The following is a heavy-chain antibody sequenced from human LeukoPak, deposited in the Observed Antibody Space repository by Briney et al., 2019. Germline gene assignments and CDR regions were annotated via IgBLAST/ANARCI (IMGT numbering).Heavy chain of an antibody. J-gene: IGHJ4*02. D-gene: IGHD6-19*01. CDR2: ISGYSGNT. V-gene: IGHV1-18*01. Sequence: GASVKVSCKTPGYSFITYSINWVRQAPGQGLEWMGWISGYSGNTNYAQKLQGRVTMTIDTSTGTAYMELRSLRSDDTAVYYCARGHSSGRDYYFDYWGQGTLVTVSS. CDR3: ARGHSSGRDYYFDY. CDR1: GYSFITYS.